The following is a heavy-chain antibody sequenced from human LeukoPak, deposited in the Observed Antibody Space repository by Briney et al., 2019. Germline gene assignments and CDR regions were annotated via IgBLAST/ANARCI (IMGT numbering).Heavy chain of an antibody. J-gene: IGHJ6*02. CDR3: ARHIVVVVAATYGMDV. CDR1: GGSFSGYY. D-gene: IGHD2-15*01. CDR2: INHSGST. V-gene: IGHV4-34*01. Sequence: KPSETLSLTCAVYGGSFSGYYWSWIRQPPGKGLEWIGEINHSGSTNYNPSLKSRVTISVDTSKNQFSLKLSSVTAADTAVYYCARHIVVVVAATYGMDVWGQGTTVTVSS.